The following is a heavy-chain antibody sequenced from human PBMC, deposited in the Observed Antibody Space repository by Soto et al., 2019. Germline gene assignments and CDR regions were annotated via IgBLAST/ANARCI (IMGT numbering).Heavy chain of an antibody. V-gene: IGHV1-46*01. CDR2: INPSGGST. D-gene: IGHD6-13*01. J-gene: IGHJ2*01. Sequence: ASVKVSCKASGYTFTSYYMHWVRQAPGQGLEWMGIINPSGGSTSYAQKFQGRVTMTRDTSTSTVYMELSSLRSEDTAVYYCASVVRWYYISNSYLHALWAQGTLDT. CDR3: ASVVRWYYISNSYLHAL. CDR1: GYTFTSYY.